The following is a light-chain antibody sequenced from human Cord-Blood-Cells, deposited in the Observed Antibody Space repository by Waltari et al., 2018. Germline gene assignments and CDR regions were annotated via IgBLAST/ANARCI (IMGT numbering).Light chain of an antibody. Sequence: QSVLTQPPSVSGAPGQRVTISCTGSSSNIGAGYAVPWYQQLPGTAPKLLIYGTSNRPSGVPDRFSGSKSGTSASLAITGLQAEDEADYYCQSYDSSLSGVVFGGGTKLTVL. CDR3: QSYDSSLSGVV. CDR1: SSNIGAGYA. V-gene: IGLV1-40*01. CDR2: GTS. J-gene: IGLJ2*01.